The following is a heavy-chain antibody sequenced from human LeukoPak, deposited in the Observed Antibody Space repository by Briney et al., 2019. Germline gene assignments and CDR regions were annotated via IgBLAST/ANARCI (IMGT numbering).Heavy chain of an antibody. V-gene: IGHV3-11*04. CDR1: GFTFSDYY. Sequence: GGSLRLSCAASGFTFSDYYMSWIRQAPGKGLEWVSYISSSGSTIYYADSVKGRFTISRDNAKNSLYLQMNSLRAEDTAVYYCARDLGLYYYDSSGYHAFDIWGQGTMATVSS. CDR3: ARDLGLYYYDSSGYHAFDI. CDR2: ISSSGSTI. D-gene: IGHD3-22*01. J-gene: IGHJ3*02.